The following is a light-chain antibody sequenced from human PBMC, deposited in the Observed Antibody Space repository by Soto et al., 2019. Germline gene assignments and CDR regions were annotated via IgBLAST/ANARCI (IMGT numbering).Light chain of an antibody. CDR1: QSISSY. CDR2: AAS. V-gene: IGKV1-39*01. J-gene: IGKJ1*01. CDR3: QQFDSSPRT. Sequence: DIQMTQSPSSLSASVGDTVTITCRASQSISSYLSWYQQKPGKAPMLLIYAASRLQSGVPSRFSGSRSGTDFTLTINSLQPEDFAVYYCQQFDSSPRTFGQGTKVDIK.